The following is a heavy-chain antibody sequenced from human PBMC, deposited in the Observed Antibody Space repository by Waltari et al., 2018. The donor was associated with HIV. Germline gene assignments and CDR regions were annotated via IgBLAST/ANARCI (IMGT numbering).Heavy chain of an antibody. CDR2: IYYSGST. CDR3: ARDQKPLYPNWFDP. Sequence: QVQLQESGPGLVKPSETLSLPCPVSGGSIRSYYWSWIRQPPGKGLDWIGYIYYSGSTNYNPSLKSRVTISVDTSKNQFSLKLSSVTAADTAVYYCARDQKPLYPNWFDPWGQGTLVTVSS. CDR1: GGSIRSYY. J-gene: IGHJ5*02. V-gene: IGHV4-59*01.